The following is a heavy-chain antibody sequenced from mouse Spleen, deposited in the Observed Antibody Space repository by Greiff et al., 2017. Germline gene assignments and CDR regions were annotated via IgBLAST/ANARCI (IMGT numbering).Heavy chain of an antibody. Sequence: VMLVESGPGLVAPSQSLSITCTVSGFSLTSYGVHWVRQPPGKGLEWLVVIWSDGSTTYNSALKSRLSISKDNSKSQVFLKMNSLQTDDTAMYYCARHDYDGSLYAMDYWGQGTSVTVSS. CDR2: IWSDGST. J-gene: IGHJ4*01. D-gene: IGHD1-1*01. CDR3: ARHDYDGSLYAMDY. V-gene: IGHV2-6-1*01. CDR1: GFSLTSYG.